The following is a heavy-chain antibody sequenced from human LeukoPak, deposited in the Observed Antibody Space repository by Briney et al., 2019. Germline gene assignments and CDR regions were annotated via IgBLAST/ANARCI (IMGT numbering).Heavy chain of an antibody. J-gene: IGHJ3*02. CDR3: ARNLIAVASAFDI. CDR2: IYSGRGT. V-gene: IGHV3-66*01. CDR1: GFIVSSNY. Sequence: GGSLRPSCAASGFIVSSNYMSWVRQAPGKGLEWVSVIYSGRGTNYADSVKGRFTISRDNAKNSLYLQMNSLRAEDTAVYYCARNLIAVASAFDIWGQGTMVTVSS. D-gene: IGHD6-19*01.